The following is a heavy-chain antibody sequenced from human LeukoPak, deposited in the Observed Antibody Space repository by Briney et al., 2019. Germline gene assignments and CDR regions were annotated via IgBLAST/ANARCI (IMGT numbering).Heavy chain of an antibody. CDR2: IYSGGST. V-gene: IGHV3-53*01. J-gene: IGHJ3*02. Sequence: PGGSLRLSCAASGFTFSSNYMSWVRQAPGKGLEWVSVIYSGGSTYYADSVKGRFTISRDNSKNTLYLQMNSLRAEDTAVYYCAREKLGESAFDIWGQGTMVTVSS. D-gene: IGHD3-16*01. CDR1: GFTFSSNY. CDR3: AREKLGESAFDI.